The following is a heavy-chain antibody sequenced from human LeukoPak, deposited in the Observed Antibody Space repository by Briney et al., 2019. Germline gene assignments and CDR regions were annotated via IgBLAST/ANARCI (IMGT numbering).Heavy chain of an antibody. V-gene: IGHV3-48*04. Sequence: GGSLRLSCAASGFTFSSYSMNWVGQAPGKGLEWVSFISSSSGTIYYADSVKGRFTISRDNAKNSLYLQMNSLRAEDTAVYYCARDRGGSYSAIDYWGQGTLVTVSS. CDR1: GFTFSSYS. J-gene: IGHJ4*02. D-gene: IGHD1-26*01. CDR2: ISSSSGTI. CDR3: ARDRGGSYSAIDY.